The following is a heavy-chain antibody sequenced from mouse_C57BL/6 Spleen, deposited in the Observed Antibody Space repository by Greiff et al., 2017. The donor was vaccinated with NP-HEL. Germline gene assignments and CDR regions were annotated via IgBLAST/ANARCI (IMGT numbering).Heavy chain of an antibody. CDR1: GFTFSSYA. CDR3: ARDMLLDY. Sequence: EVQGVESGGGLVKPGGSLKLSCAASGFTFSSYAMSWVRQTPEKRLEWVATISDGGSYTYYPDNVKGRFTISRDNAKNNLYLQRSHLKSEDTAMYYCARDMLLDYWGQGTTLTVSA. D-gene: IGHD6-5*01. V-gene: IGHV5-4*01. J-gene: IGHJ2*01. CDR2: ISDGGSYT.